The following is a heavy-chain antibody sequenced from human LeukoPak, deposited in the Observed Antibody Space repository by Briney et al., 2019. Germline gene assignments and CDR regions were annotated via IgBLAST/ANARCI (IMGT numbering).Heavy chain of an antibody. CDR1: GFTFSDYY. J-gene: IGHJ5*02. CDR2: ISSSGSTI. CDR3: ARDQVSSWYVGVYGWFDP. Sequence: GGSLRLSRAASGFTFSDYYMSWIRQAPGKGLEWVSYISSSGSTIYYADSVKGRFTISRDNAKNSLYLQMNSLRAEDTAVYYCARDQVSSWYVGVYGWFDPWGQGTLVTVSS. D-gene: IGHD6-13*01. V-gene: IGHV3-11*01.